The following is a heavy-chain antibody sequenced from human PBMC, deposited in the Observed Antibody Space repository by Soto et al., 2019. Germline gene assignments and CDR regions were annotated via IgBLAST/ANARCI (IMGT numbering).Heavy chain of an antibody. J-gene: IGHJ6*02. CDR1: GYTFTRYG. D-gene: IGHD2-21*01. CDR2: ISGYDGRT. CDR3: ARESDVHYSYDGMYV. V-gene: IGHV1-18*01. Sequence: QVHLVQSGAEVKKPGASVKVSCKTSGYTFTRYGISWVRQAPGQGLEWMGWISGYDGRTNFAQKVQDRVTITKDTPTSTVYMELRSLRSDATDVYYYARESDVHYSYDGMYVWGQGTTVTVAS.